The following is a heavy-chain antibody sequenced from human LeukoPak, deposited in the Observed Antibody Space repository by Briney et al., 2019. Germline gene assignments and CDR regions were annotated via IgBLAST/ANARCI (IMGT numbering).Heavy chain of an antibody. CDR3: AREGIAYSGFEWNY. V-gene: IGHV4-4*07. J-gene: IGHJ4*02. CDR2: FYDSGST. D-gene: IGHD5-12*01. Sequence: SETLSLTCSVSGGSISDYSWSWLRQPAGRGLEWIGRFYDSGSTIYNPSLEGRVTVSVDTSRTQFSLKLRSVTAADTAIYYCAREGIAYSGFEWNYWGQGTLVTVSS. CDR1: GGSISDYS.